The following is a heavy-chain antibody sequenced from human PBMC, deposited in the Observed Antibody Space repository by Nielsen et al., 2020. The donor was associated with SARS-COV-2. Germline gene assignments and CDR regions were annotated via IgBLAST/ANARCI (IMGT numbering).Heavy chain of an antibody. CDR2: IYYSGST. V-gene: IGHV4-39*01. CDR1: GGSISSSSYY. J-gene: IGHJ4*02. Sequence: SETLSPTCTVSGGSISSSSYYWGWIRQPPGKGLEWIGSIYYSGSTYYNPSLKSRVTISVDTSKNQFSLKLSSVTAADTAVYYCARLGPIFDYWGQGTLVTVSS. CDR3: ARLGPIFDY.